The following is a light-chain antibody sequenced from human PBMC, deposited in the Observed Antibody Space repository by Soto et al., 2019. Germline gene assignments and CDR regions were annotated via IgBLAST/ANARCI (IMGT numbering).Light chain of an antibody. CDR2: EVS. CDR1: SSDVGGYNY. CDR3: FSYTTSTAYV. Sequence: QSVLTQPASVSGSPGQSITISCTGTSSDVGGYNYVSWYQLHPGKAPKLMVYEVSNRPSGVSNRFSGSKSGNTASLTISGLQAEDEADYYCFSYTTSTAYVFGTGNKLTVL. J-gene: IGLJ1*01. V-gene: IGLV2-14*01.